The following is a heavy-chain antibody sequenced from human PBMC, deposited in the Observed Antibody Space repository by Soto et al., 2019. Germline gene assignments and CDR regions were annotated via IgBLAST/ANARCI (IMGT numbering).Heavy chain of an antibody. Sequence: QVQLVQSGAEVKKPGASVKVSCKASGYTFTSYAMHWVRQAPGQRLEWMGWINAGNGNTKYSQKFQGRVTFTRDTSASTAYMELSSLRSEDTAVYYCARDVAAAGLDYWGQGTLVTVSS. CDR3: ARDVAAAGLDY. J-gene: IGHJ4*02. CDR2: INAGNGNT. CDR1: GYTFTSYA. D-gene: IGHD6-13*01. V-gene: IGHV1-3*01.